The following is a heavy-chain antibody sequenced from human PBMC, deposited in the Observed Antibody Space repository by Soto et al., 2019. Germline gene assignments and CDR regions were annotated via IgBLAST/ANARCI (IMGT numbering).Heavy chain of an antibody. D-gene: IGHD1-20*01. V-gene: IGHV1-2*02. J-gene: IGHJ6*02. CDR2: INPNSGGT. CDR3: ARDLINWNREDYYYYGMDV. Sequence: GASVKVSCKASGYTFPGYYMHGVRQAPGQGLEWMGWINPNSGGTNYAQKFQGRVTMTRDTSISAAYMELSRLRSDDTAVYYCARDLINWNREDYYYYGMDVWGQGTTVTVSS. CDR1: GYTFPGYY.